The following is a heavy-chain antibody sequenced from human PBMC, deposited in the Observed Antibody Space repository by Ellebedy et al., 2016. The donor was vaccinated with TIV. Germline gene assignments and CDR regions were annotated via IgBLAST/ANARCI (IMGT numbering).Heavy chain of an antibody. V-gene: IGHV3-23*01. CDR1: GFAFKNYA. Sequence: GESLKISCAASGFAFKNYAMSWVRQAPGQGLEWVSAISGGGANTYYADSMTGRFTISRDNSKNTLYLQMSGLRAEDTAQYYCAKASRYSSGWYFLSWGRGTLVTVSA. CDR2: ISGGGANT. CDR3: AKASRYSSGWYFLS. J-gene: IGHJ4*02. D-gene: IGHD6-19*01.